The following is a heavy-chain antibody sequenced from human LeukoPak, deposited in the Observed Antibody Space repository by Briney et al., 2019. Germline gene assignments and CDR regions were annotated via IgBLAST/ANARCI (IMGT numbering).Heavy chain of an antibody. CDR1: GIIFSDYA. CDR2: ISSDGGST. J-gene: IGHJ2*01. D-gene: IGHD1-26*01. CDR3: ARGRQGAKTRYFDL. Sequence: GGSLRLSCAASGIIFSDYAMHWVRQGPGKGLECISTISSDGGSTYYANSVKGRFTISRDNSKNTLYLQMGSLRAEDMAVYYCARGRQGAKTRYFDLWGRGTRVTVSS. V-gene: IGHV3-64*01.